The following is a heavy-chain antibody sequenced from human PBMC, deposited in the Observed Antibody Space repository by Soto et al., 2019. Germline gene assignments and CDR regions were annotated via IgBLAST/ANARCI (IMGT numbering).Heavy chain of an antibody. Sequence: VQLVESGEGLVQPGGSLRLSCAASGFTFTNYWMHWVRQVPGKGLVWVSRINSDGSHTTYADSVKGRFTISRDNAQNTLFLQMNSLRAEDTAVYYCARSGTSNSGMDVWGRGTTVTVSS. CDR1: GFTFTNYW. D-gene: IGHD1-7*01. J-gene: IGHJ6*02. CDR3: ARSGTSNSGMDV. V-gene: IGHV3-74*01. CDR2: INSDGSHT.